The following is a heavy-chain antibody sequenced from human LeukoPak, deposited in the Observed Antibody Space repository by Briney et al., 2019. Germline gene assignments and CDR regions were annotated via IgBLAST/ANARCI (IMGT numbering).Heavy chain of an antibody. J-gene: IGHJ4*02. D-gene: IGHD3-22*01. CDR2: ISSSSSTI. Sequence: GGSLRLSCAASGFTFSSYSMNWVRQAPGMGLEWVSYISSSSSTIYYADSVKGRFTISRDNAKNSLYLQMNSLRAEDTAVYYCARDRPYYYDTSGYFDYWGQGTLVTVSS. V-gene: IGHV3-48*01. CDR1: GFTFSSYS. CDR3: ARDRPYYYDTSGYFDY.